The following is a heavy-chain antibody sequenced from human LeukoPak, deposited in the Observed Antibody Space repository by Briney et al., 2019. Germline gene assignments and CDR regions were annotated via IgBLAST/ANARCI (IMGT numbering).Heavy chain of an antibody. Sequence: PGGSLRLSCAASGFTFISYWMSWVRQAPGKGLERVANIKQDASEKYYVDSVKGRFTISRDNAKNSLYLQMNSLRAEDTAVYYCAKAPFGYDSSGGYFDYWGQGTLVTVSS. V-gene: IGHV3-7*03. D-gene: IGHD3-22*01. CDR3: AKAPFGYDSSGGYFDY. CDR1: GFTFISYW. CDR2: IKQDASEK. J-gene: IGHJ4*02.